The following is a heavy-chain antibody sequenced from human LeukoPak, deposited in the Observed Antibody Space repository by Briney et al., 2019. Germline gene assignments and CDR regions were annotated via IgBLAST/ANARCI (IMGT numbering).Heavy chain of an antibody. CDR3: ARVIRWLQWPYYFDY. D-gene: IGHD5-24*01. Sequence: SETLSLTCTVSGGSISTYYWSWIRQPPGKGLEWIGEINHSGSTNYNPSLKSRVTISVDTSKNQFSLKLSSVTAADTAVYYCARVIRWLQWPYYFDYWGQGTLVTVSS. CDR1: GGSISTYY. J-gene: IGHJ4*02. V-gene: IGHV4-34*01. CDR2: INHSGST.